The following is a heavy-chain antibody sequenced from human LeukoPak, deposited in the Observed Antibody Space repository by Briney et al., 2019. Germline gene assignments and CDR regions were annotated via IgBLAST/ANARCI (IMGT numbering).Heavy chain of an antibody. D-gene: IGHD5-18*01. CDR1: GYTFTSYG. CDR3: ARVPRGYSYGYRFDY. CDR2: ISAYNGNT. Sequence: VASVKVSCKASGYTFTSYGISWVRQAPGQGLEWMGWISAYNGNTNYAQKLRGRVTMTTDTSTSTAYMELRSLRSDDTAVYYCARVPRGYSYGYRFDYWGQGTLVTVSS. J-gene: IGHJ4*02. V-gene: IGHV1-18*01.